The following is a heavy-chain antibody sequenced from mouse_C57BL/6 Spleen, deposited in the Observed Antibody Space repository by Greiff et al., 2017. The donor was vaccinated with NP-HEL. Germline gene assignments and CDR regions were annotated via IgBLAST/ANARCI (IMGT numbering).Heavy chain of an antibody. CDR2: IYPGNSDT. CDR1: GYTFTSYW. Sequence: VQLKQSGTVLARPGASVKMSCKTSGYTFTSYWMHWVKQRPGQGLEWIGAIYPGNSDTSYNQKFKGKAKLTAVTSASTAYMELSSLTNEDSAVYYCTRPSITTGVAFDYWGQGTTLTVSS. CDR3: TRPSITTGVAFDY. D-gene: IGHD1-1*01. J-gene: IGHJ2*01. V-gene: IGHV1-5*01.